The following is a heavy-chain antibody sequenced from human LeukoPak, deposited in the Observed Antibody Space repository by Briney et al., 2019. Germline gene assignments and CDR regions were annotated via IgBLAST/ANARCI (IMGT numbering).Heavy chain of an antibody. D-gene: IGHD3-10*01. CDR1: RFTFSSYA. V-gene: IGHV3-23*01. CDR3: VGPDSQFDC. CDR2: ISGSGNNI. J-gene: IGHJ4*02. Sequence: GGSLRLSCAASRFTFSSYAMSWVRQAPGKGLEWVSAISGSGNNIYYADSVKGRFTISRDNSRNTLYLQMNNLRAEDTAVYYCVGPDSQFDCWGQGTLVTVSS.